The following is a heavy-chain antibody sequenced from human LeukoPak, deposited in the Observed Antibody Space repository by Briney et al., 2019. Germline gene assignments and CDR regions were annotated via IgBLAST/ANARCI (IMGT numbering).Heavy chain of an antibody. V-gene: IGHV1-69*05. CDR2: IIPIFGTA. J-gene: IGHJ3*02. CDR3: ARDSRGGGDAFDI. D-gene: IGHD3-16*01. Sequence: SVKVSCKASGGTFSSYAISWLRQAPGQGLEWMGGIIPIFGTANYAQKFQGRVTITTDESTSTAYMELSSLRSEDTAVYYCARDSRGGGDAFDIWGQGTMVTVSS. CDR1: GGTFSSYA.